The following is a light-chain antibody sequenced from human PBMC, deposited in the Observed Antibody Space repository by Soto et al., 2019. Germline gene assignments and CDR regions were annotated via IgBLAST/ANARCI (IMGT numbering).Light chain of an antibody. J-gene: IGKJ5*01. CDR1: QGISSY. CDR2: DAS. CDR3: QHDKSFQIT. Sequence: DIQFTQSASSLSASVVDRFTITWLASQGISSYLVWYQQKPWKAPNLLIYDASTLNSGVPSRFSGGGSGTDFTLTISSLQPEDFATYYCQHDKSFQITFGQGKRMEIK. V-gene: IGKV1-9*01.